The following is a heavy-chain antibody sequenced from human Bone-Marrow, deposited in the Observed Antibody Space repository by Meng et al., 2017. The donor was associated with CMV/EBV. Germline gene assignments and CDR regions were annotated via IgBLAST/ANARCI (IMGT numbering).Heavy chain of an antibody. CDR3: ARDIAAAAPGY. CDR2: IIPILGIA. Sequence: SVKVSCKASGGTFSSYAISWVRQAPGQGLEWMGGIIPILGIANYAQKFQGRVTITADKSTSTAYMELSSLRSQDTAVYYCARDIAAAAPGYWGQGTLVTVSS. J-gene: IGHJ4*02. D-gene: IGHD6-13*01. CDR1: GGTFSSYA. V-gene: IGHV1-69*10.